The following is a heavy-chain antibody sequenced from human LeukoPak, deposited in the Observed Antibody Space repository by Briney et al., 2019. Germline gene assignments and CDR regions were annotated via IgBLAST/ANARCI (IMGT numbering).Heavy chain of an antibody. CDR3: VRDLT. J-gene: IGHJ5*02. CDR2: ISANGDNT. Sequence: GGSLRLSCSASRFTLSGSAMHCVRRAPGKGPEFVSGISANGDNTYYGDSVKVRFTISRDNSKNTVHLQMSSLSPEDTAVYYCVRDLTWGQGALVIVSS. CDR1: RFTLSGSA. V-gene: IGHV3-64D*06.